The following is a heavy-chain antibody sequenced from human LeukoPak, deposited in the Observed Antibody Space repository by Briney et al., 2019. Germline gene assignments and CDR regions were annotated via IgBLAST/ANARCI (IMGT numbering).Heavy chain of an antibody. CDR1: GFTFSSYS. CDR3: GRFFDY. D-gene: IGHD3-3*01. CDR2: IYYSGST. V-gene: IGHV4-59*04. Sequence: GSLRLSCAASGFTFSSYSMNWVRQAPGKGLEWIGYIYYSGSTYYNSSLKSRVTISVDTSKNQFSLKLSSVTAADTAVYYCGRFFDYWGQGTLVTVSS. J-gene: IGHJ4*02.